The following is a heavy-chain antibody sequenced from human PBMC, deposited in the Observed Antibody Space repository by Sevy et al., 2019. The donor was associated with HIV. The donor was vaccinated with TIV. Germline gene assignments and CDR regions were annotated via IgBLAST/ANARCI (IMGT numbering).Heavy chain of an antibody. Sequence: GGSLRLSCAASGFTFSNAWMSWVRQAPGKGLEWVGRIKSKTDGGTTDYAAPVKGRFNISRDDSKNTWYLQMNSLKTEDTAVYYCTTDRGYCSSTSCSMEYFQHWGQGTLVTVSS. CDR1: GFTFSNAW. J-gene: IGHJ1*01. D-gene: IGHD2-2*01. CDR2: IKSKTDGGTT. CDR3: TTDRGYCSSTSCSMEYFQH. V-gene: IGHV3-15*01.